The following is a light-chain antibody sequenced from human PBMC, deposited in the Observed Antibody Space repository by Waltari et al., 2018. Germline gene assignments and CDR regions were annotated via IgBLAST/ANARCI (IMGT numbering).Light chain of an antibody. CDR1: KGISNY. V-gene: IGKV1-27*01. CDR3: QKYNSAPRT. CDR2: AAS. J-gene: IGKJ1*01. Sequence: DIQINQCPSSLSTSVGDRATITCRASKGISNYLAWYQQKPGKVPKLLIYAASTLQSGVPSRFSGSGSGTDFTLTISSLQPEDVATYYCQKYNSAPRTFGQGTKVEIK.